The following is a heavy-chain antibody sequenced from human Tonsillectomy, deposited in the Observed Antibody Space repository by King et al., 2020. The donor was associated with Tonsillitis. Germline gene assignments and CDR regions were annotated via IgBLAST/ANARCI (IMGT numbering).Heavy chain of an antibody. CDR2: INPHSGGT. CDR1: GYTFTGYY. V-gene: IGHV1-2*02. D-gene: IGHD1-26*01. J-gene: IGHJ6*02. CDR3: ATYSGSYYYYYGMDV. Sequence: VQLVESGAEVKKPGASVKVSCKASGYTFTGYYMHWVRQAPGQGLEWMGWINPHSGGTNYAQKFQGRVTMTRETSISTAYMELSRRRSDDTAVYYCATYSGSYYYYYGMDVWGQGTTVTVSS.